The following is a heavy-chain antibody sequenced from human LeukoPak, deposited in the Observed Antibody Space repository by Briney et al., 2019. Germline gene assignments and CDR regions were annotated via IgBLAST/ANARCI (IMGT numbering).Heavy chain of an antibody. V-gene: IGHV4-4*07. CDR3: AREAPGVVVVAATPYYFDY. CDR2: IYTSGST. D-gene: IGHD2-15*01. CDR1: GGSISSYY. J-gene: IGHJ4*02. Sequence: SETLSLTCTVSGGSISSYYWSWIRQPAGKGLEWIGRIYTSGSTNYSPSLKSRVTMSVDTPKNQFSLKLSSVTAADTAVYYCAREAPGVVVVAATPYYFDYWGQGTLVTVSS.